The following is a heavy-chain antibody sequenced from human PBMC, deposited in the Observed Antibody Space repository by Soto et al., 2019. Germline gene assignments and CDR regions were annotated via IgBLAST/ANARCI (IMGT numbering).Heavy chain of an antibody. CDR1: GYTFTSYD. D-gene: IGHD6-13*01. CDR2: MNPNSGNT. Sequence: ASVKVSCKASGYTFTSYDINWVRQATGQGLEWMGWMNPNSGNTGYAQKFQGRVTMTRNTSISTAYMELSSLRSEDTAVYYCARGREYSISWYSNDYYYYYYMDVWGKGTTVTVYS. J-gene: IGHJ6*03. V-gene: IGHV1-8*01. CDR3: ARGREYSISWYSNDYYYYYYMDV.